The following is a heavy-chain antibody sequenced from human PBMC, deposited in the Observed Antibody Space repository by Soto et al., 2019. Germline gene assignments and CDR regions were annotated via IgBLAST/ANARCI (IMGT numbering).Heavy chain of an antibody. Sequence: SMQIPWRGAGYSFTSYWISWVRLMPGKGLEWMGRIDPSDSYTNYSPSFQGHVTISADKSITTAYLQWSSLKASDTAMYYCARHDGVWGQGTTLTVPS. J-gene: IGHJ6*02. CDR3: ARHDGV. V-gene: IGHV5-10-1*01. D-gene: IGHD3-16*01. CDR2: IDPSDSYT. CDR1: GYSFTSYW.